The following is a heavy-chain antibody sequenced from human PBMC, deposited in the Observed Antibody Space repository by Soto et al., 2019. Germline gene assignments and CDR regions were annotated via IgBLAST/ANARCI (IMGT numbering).Heavy chain of an antibody. CDR3: ARSDWFDP. CDR1: GFTFSGHW. Sequence: EVQLVESGGGLVQPGGSLRLSCAASGFTFSGHWMHWVRQAPGKGLVWVSRIKSDGRSTSYADSVKGLFTVSRDNAKNTLYLQMNSRIAEDTAVYYCARSDWFDPWGQGTLVTVSS. J-gene: IGHJ5*02. CDR2: IKSDGRST. V-gene: IGHV3-74*01.